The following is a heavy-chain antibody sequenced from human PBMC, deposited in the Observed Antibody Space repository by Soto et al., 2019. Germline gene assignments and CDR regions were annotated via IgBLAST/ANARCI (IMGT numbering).Heavy chain of an antibody. CDR3: ARHGGYCSSTSCWGIDY. D-gene: IGHD2-2*01. V-gene: IGHV5-51*01. CDR2: IYPGDSDT. J-gene: IGHJ4*02. Sequence: GESLKISCKGSGYSFTSYWIGWVRQMPGKGLEWMGIIYPGDSDTRYSPSFQGQVTISADESISTAYLQWSSLKASDTAMYYCARHGGYCSSTSCWGIDYWGQGTLVTVSS. CDR1: GYSFTSYW.